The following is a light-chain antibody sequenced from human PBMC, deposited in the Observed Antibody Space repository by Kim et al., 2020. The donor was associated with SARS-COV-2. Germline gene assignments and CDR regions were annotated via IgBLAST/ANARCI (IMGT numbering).Light chain of an antibody. CDR1: QSVCSQY. CDR2: GAI. V-gene: IGKV3-20*01. Sequence: GEGATLPCLASQSVCSQYLGWDQQKTWPAPRPLIYGAISKGHGYPGRFSCSGSGTDVPLTIRKLEAEDFAGYYCQQYGSLPPNIFGQGTKLEIK. CDR3: QQYGSLPPNI. J-gene: IGKJ2*01.